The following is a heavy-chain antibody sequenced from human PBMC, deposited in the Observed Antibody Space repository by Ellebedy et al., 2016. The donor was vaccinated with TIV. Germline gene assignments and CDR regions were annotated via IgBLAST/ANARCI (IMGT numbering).Heavy chain of an antibody. CDR2: ISNDGSKT. CDR3: VRENSFAYGYSFDY. J-gene: IGHJ4*02. CDR1: GFMFSLYG. V-gene: IGHV3-33*08. Sequence: GGSLRLSXAASGFMFSLYGMHWVRQAPGKGLEWVALISNDGSKTYYAESVRGRFTISRDNAKNSLYLQLNSLRAEDTAVYYCVRENSFAYGYSFDYWGQGTLLTVSS. D-gene: IGHD5-18*01.